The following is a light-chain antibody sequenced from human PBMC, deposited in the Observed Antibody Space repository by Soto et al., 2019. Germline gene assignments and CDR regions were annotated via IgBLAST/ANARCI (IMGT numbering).Light chain of an antibody. CDR2: GAS. CDR1: QSVSSN. Sequence: EIVMKQSPATLSVSPGERATLSCRASQSVSSNLAWYQQKPGQAPRPLIYGASIRAAGIPARFSGSGSGTEFTLTISSLQSEDFAVYYCQQYNNCPLTFGGGTKVEIK. J-gene: IGKJ4*01. CDR3: QQYNNCPLT. V-gene: IGKV3D-15*01.